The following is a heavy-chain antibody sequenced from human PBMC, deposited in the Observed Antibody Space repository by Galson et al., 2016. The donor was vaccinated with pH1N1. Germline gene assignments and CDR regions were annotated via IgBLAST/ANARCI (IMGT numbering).Heavy chain of an antibody. D-gene: IGHD6-13*01. CDR1: GFTFSNYW. V-gene: IGHV3-7*01. CDR2: MNQDGSEK. Sequence: SLRLSCAASGFTFSNYWMTWVRQAPGKGLEWVANMNQDGSEKYYVDSVKGRFTISRDNAKNSGYLQMNSLRAEDTAVYYCARAIASADSAWGQGTMVTVSS. J-gene: IGHJ3*01. CDR3: ARAIASADSA.